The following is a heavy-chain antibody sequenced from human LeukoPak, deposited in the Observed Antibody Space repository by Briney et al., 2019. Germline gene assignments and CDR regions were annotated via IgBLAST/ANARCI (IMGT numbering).Heavy chain of an antibody. Sequence: LGNPSLTCTVSGGSLSRYYFCWIRQPPRNGPGWVGCIYYSGSTNYNPSLKSRVTISVDTSKNQFSLKLSSVTAADTAVYYCAAVYYYDSSGYYDAFDIWGQGTMVTVSS. CDR3: AAVYYYDSSGYYDAFDI. D-gene: IGHD3-22*01. J-gene: IGHJ3*02. V-gene: IGHV4-59*01. CDR2: IYYSGST. CDR1: GGSLSRYY.